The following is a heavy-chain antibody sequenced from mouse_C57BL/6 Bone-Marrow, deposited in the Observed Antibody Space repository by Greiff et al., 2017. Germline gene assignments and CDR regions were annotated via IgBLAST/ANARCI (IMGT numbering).Heavy chain of an antibody. CDR2: IRHKANNHAT. CDR3: TTYYSNCVRSMDY. J-gene: IGHJ4*01. V-gene: IGHV6-6*01. Sequence: EVHLVESGGGLVQPGGSMKLSCAASGFTFSDAWMDWVRQSPEKGLEWVAEIRHKANNHATYYAESVKGRFTISRADSKSSVYLQMHSIRADDTGIYYCTTYYSNCVRSMDYWGQGTSVTVSS. D-gene: IGHD2-5*01. CDR1: GFTFSDAW.